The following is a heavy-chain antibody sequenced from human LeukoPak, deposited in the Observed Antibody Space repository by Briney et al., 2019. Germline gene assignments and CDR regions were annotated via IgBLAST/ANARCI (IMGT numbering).Heavy chain of an antibody. CDR2: IYYSGSS. V-gene: IGHV4-39*01. CDR1: GGSISSSSYY. J-gene: IGHJ6*02. D-gene: IGHD2-2*01. CDR3: ARQGCVSTSCSPAGGMDV. Sequence: SETLSLTCSVSGGSISSSSYYWGWIRQPPGKVLEWIGSIYYSGSSYHNPSLKSRVTISVDTSKNQFSLKLSSVTAADTAVYYCARQGCVSTSCSPAGGMDVWGQGTTVTVSS.